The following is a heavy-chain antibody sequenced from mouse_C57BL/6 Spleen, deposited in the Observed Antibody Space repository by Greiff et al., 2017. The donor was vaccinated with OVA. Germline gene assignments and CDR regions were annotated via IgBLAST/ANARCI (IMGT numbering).Heavy chain of an antibody. CDR1: GYTFTSSD. CDR2: IYPRDGST. CDR3: ARGPAFDV. Sequence: VQLQQSGPELVKPGASVKLSCKASGYTFTSSDINWVKQRPGQGLEWIGWIYPRDGSTKYNEKFKGKATLTVDTSSSTAYMELHSLTSEDSAVYCCARGPAFDVWGTGTTVTVSS. V-gene: IGHV1-85*01. J-gene: IGHJ1*03.